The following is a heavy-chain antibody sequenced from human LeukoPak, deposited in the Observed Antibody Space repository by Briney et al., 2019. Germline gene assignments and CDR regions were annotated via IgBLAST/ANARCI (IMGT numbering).Heavy chain of an antibody. Sequence: ASVKVSCKASGGTFSSYAISWVRQAPGQGLEWMGGIIPIFGTANYAQKFQGRVTITTDESTSTAYMELGSLRSEDTAVYYCAARRDGYNYFDYWGQGTLVTVSS. CDR3: AARRDGYNYFDY. D-gene: IGHD5-24*01. J-gene: IGHJ4*02. V-gene: IGHV1-69*05. CDR1: GGTFSSYA. CDR2: IIPIFGTA.